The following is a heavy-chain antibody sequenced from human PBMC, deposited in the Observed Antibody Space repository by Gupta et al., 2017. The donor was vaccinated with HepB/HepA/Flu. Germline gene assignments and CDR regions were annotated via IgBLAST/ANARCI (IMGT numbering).Heavy chain of an antibody. D-gene: IGHD6-19*01. CDR2: ISYDGSNI. CDR3: AKRSGRSSGWPFDY. J-gene: IGHJ4*02. V-gene: IGHV3-30*18. Sequence: QVQLVESGGGVVQPGRSLRLSCAASGFTFSSYGMHWVRQAPGKGLEWVAVISYDGSNIYYADSGKGRFTISRDSSKNTLYLQMNSMRAEDTAVYYCAKRSGRSSGWPFDYWGQGNLVTVSS. CDR1: GFTFSSYG.